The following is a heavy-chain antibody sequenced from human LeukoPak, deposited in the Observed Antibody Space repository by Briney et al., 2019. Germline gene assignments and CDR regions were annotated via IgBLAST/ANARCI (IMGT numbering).Heavy chain of an antibody. CDR3: AKAVSHPYFDY. V-gene: IGHV3-23*01. Sequence: TGGSLRLSCVASGFTFSNYAMNWVRQAPGRGLEWVSAVNPSGGATYYADSVKGRFTISRDNSKNTLYLQMNSLRADDTAVYFCAKAVSHPYFDYWGQGTLVTVSA. J-gene: IGHJ4*02. CDR2: VNPSGGAT. D-gene: IGHD6-19*01. CDR1: GFTFSNYA.